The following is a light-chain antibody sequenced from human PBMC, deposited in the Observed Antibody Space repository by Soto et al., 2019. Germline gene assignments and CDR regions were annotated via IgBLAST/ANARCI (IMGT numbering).Light chain of an antibody. CDR2: AAS. Sequence: DIQMTQSPYSLSASVGDRVTITCRASQSISNYLNWYQQKPGKAPRLLIHAASSLQSGVPSRFSGSGSGTDFTLTISSLQPEDFATYYCQQANTFPLTFGQGTRLEIK. CDR1: QSISNY. CDR3: QQANTFPLT. V-gene: IGKV1-39*01. J-gene: IGKJ5*01.